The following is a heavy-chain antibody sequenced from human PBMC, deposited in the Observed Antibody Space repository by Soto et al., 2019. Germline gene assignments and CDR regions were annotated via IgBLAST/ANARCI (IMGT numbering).Heavy chain of an antibody. CDR3: AKCSGGSCYSPSHI. CDR1: GFTFSSYA. V-gene: IGHV3-23*01. Sequence: SGFTFSSYAMNWVRQAPGRGLEWVSVISGTDDTTYYADSVKGRFTISRDNSKNTLFLQMNSLRAEDTAVYYCAKCSGGSCYSPSHIWGRGTMVTVSS. CDR2: ISGTDDTT. D-gene: IGHD2-15*01. J-gene: IGHJ3*02.